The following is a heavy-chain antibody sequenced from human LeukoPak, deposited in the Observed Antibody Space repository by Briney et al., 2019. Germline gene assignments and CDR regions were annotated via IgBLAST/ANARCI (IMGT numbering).Heavy chain of an antibody. D-gene: IGHD6-19*01. V-gene: IGHV3-30*18. Sequence: GGSLRLSCTASGLTFSTYGMHWVRQAPGMGLEWVAFISFDGGKKYFADSVKGRFTISRDNSKNTLYLQMDSLRADDTAVYYCANGRVAPYTSVWSEFDYWGQGTLVSVSS. J-gene: IGHJ4*02. CDR1: GLTFSTYG. CDR3: ANGRVAPYTSVWSEFDY. CDR2: ISFDGGKK.